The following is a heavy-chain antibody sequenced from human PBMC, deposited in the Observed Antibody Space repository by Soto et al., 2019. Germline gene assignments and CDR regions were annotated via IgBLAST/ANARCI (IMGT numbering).Heavy chain of an antibody. CDR2: IDPTDSYT. J-gene: IGHJ5*02. V-gene: IGHV5-10-1*01. CDR3: AKTYYYDSAGYYAPFDP. Sequence: GESLKISCKGSGYTFTNYWINWVRQVPGKGLEWMGRIDPTDSYTNYSPSFQGRVTISVDKSINTAYLQWSSLKASDTAMYYCAKTYYYDSAGYYAPFDPWGQGXLVTVYS. D-gene: IGHD3-22*01. CDR1: GYTFTNYW.